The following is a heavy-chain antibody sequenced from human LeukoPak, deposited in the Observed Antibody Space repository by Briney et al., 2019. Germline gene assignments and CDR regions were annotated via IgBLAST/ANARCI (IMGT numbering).Heavy chain of an antibody. CDR2: INHSGST. V-gene: IGHV4-34*01. CDR3: ARRSMVRGVSGYYFDY. D-gene: IGHD3-10*01. Sequence: SETLSLTCAVYGGSFSGYYWSWIRQPPGKGLEWIGEINHSGSTNYNPSLKSRVTISVDTSKNQFSLKLSSVTAADTAVYYCARRSMVRGVSGYYFDYWGQGTLVTVSS. J-gene: IGHJ4*02. CDR1: GGSFSGYY.